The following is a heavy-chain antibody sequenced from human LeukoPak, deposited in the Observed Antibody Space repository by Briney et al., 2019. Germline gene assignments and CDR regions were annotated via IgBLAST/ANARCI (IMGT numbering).Heavy chain of an antibody. CDR3: ARDYSGYGKADY. Sequence: SETLSLTCTISGGSVNSGGYYWSWIRQSPGKGLEWIGYIYHSGSTNYNPSLKSRVTISVDTSKNQFSLKLSSVTAADTAVYYCARDYSGYGKADYWGQGTLVTVSS. V-gene: IGHV4-30-2*06. CDR1: GGSVNSGGYY. J-gene: IGHJ4*02. D-gene: IGHD5-12*01. CDR2: IYHSGST.